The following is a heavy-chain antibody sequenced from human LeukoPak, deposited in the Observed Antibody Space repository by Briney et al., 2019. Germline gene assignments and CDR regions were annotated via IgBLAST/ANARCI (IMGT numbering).Heavy chain of an antibody. D-gene: IGHD2-15*01. CDR2: IRSKAYGGTT. CDR3: TRHQDLIDY. Sequence: GGSLRLSXAASGFTFSDYGMTWVRQAPGKGLEWVGFIRSKAYGGTTEYAASVKGRFTISRDDSKSIAYLQMNSLKTEDTAVYYCTRHQDLIDYWGQGTLVTVSS. CDR1: GFTFSDYG. J-gene: IGHJ4*02. V-gene: IGHV3-49*04.